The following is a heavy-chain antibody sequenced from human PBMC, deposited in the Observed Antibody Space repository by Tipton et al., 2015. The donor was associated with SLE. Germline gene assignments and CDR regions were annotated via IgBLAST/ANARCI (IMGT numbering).Heavy chain of an antibody. CDR3: AREGLSGYEQGLDY. CDR2: ISYDGSNK. Sequence: SLRLSCAASGFTFSSYAMHWVRQAPGKGLEWVALISYDGSNKYYADSVKGRFTISRDNSKNTLYLQMNSLRAEDTAVYYCAREGLSGYEQGLDYWGQGTLVTVSS. J-gene: IGHJ4*02. V-gene: IGHV3-30*04. CDR1: GFTFSSYA. D-gene: IGHD5-12*01.